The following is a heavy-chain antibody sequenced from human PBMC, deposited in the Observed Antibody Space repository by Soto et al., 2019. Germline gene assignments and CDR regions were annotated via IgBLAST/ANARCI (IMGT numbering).Heavy chain of an antibody. CDR2: ISGSGGST. D-gene: IGHD1-20*01. CDR3: AKDLVYYNWNDGYFDY. V-gene: IGHV3-23*01. CDR1: GFTFSSYA. Sequence: GGSLRLSCAASGFTFSSYAMSWVRQAPGKGLEWVSAISGSGGSTYYADSVKGRFTISRDNSKNTLYLQMNSLRAEDTAVYYCAKDLVYYNWNDGYFDYWGQGTLVTVSS. J-gene: IGHJ4*02.